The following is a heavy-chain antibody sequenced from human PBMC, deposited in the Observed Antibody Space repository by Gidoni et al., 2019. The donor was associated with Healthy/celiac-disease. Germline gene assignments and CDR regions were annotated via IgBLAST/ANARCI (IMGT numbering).Heavy chain of an antibody. CDR3: ARDTWFGEDAVAPDY. J-gene: IGHJ4*02. CDR1: GFTFSSYS. CDR2: ISSSSSYI. D-gene: IGHD3-10*01. Sequence: EVQLVESGGGLVKPGGSLRLSCAASGFTFSSYSMNWVRQAPGKGLEWVSSISSSSSYIYYADSVKGRFTISRDNAKNSLYLQMNSLRAEDTAVYYCARDTWFGEDAVAPDYWGQGTLVTVSS. V-gene: IGHV3-21*01.